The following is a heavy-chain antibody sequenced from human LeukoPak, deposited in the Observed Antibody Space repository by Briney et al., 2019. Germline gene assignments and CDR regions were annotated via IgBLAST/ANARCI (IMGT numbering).Heavy chain of an antibody. Sequence: GGSLRLSCAASGFTFSNYWMHWVRHAPGKGLVWVSRLNSDGSSTNYADSVKGRFTISRDNAKNTLYLQMNSLRDEDTAVFYCARSRYDYIWGIDYWGQGTLVTISS. CDR1: GFTFSNYW. V-gene: IGHV3-74*01. CDR2: LNSDGSST. J-gene: IGHJ4*02. CDR3: ARSRYDYIWGIDY. D-gene: IGHD3-16*01.